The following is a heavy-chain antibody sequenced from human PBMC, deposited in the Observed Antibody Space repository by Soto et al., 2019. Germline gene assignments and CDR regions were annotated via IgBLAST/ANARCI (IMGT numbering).Heavy chain of an antibody. J-gene: IGHJ5*02. CDR2: ISYDGSNK. V-gene: IGHV3-30*18. D-gene: IGHD2-15*01. Sequence: GGSLRLSCAASGFTFSSYGMHWVRQAPGKGLEWVAVISYDGSNKYYADSVKGRFTISRDNSKNTLYLQMNSLRAEDTAVYYCAKSGRYCSGGSCYFKSWGQGTLVTVSS. CDR1: GFTFSSYG. CDR3: AKSGRYCSGGSCYFKS.